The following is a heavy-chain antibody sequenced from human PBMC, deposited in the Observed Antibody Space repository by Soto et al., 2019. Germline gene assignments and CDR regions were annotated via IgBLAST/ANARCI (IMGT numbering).Heavy chain of an antibody. Sequence: QVQLVQSGAEVKKPGSSVKVFCKASGGTFSNYTISWVRQAPGQGLEWMGGIIPVFGTTDYEQKLQGRVTITADGSTSTAYMKLSSLRPADTAVYYCARSAPYIVVRKPTGNQDYYGMDVWGQGTTVTVSS. D-gene: IGHD2-2*01. CDR2: IIPVFGTT. CDR3: ARSAPYIVVRKPTGNQDYYGMDV. V-gene: IGHV1-69*01. CDR1: GGTFSNYT. J-gene: IGHJ6*02.